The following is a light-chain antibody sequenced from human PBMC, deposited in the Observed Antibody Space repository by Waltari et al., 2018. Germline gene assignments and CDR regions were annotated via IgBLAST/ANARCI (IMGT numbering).Light chain of an antibody. CDR3: QQYNKYPLT. V-gene: IGKV1-5*03. CDR2: KAT. CDR1: QSIITW. Sequence: DIQMTQSPSTLSASVGDRVTISCRASQSIITWLAWSQQKPGKAPKLLVYKATSLESGVPSRFSGSGSGTEFTLTISSLQADDFATYYCQQYNKYPLTFGGGTKVEI. J-gene: IGKJ4*01.